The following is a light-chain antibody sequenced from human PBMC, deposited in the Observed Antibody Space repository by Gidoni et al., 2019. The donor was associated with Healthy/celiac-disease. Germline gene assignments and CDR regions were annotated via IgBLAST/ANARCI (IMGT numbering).Light chain of an antibody. J-gene: IGKJ2*03. Sequence: DIVMTQSPLSLPVTPGEPASISCRSSQSLLHSNGYNYLDWYLQKPGQSPQLLIYLGSNRASGVPARFSGSGSGTEFTLKISRVEAEDVGVYYCMQALQTPRSFGQGTKLEIK. CDR3: MQALQTPRS. CDR2: LGS. V-gene: IGKV2-28*01. CDR1: QSLLHSNGYNY.